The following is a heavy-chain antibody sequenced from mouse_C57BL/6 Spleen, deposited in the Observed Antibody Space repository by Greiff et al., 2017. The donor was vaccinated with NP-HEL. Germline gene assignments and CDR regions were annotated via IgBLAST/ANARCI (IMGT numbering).Heavy chain of an antibody. CDR1: GFNIKDDY. J-gene: IGHJ3*01. D-gene: IGHD1-1*01. CDR3: TTRDYGISPWFAY. Sequence: EVQLQQSGAELVRPGASVKLSCTASGFNIKDDYMHWVKQRPEQGLEWIGWIDPENGDTEYASKFQGKATITADTSSNTAYLQLSSLTSEDTAVYYCTTRDYGISPWFAYWGQGTLVTVSA. CDR2: IDPENGDT. V-gene: IGHV14-4*01.